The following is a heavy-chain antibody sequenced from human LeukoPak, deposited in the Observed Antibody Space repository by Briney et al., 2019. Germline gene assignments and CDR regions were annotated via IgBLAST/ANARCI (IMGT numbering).Heavy chain of an antibody. CDR2: INHSGST. CDR3: ARGSSWYRVSDY. J-gene: IGHJ4*02. V-gene: IGHV4-34*01. Sequence: SETLSLTCAVYGGSFSGYYWSWIRQPPGKGLEWIGEINHSGSTNYNPSLKSRVTISVDTPKNQFSLKLSSVTAADTAVYYCARGSSWYRVSDYWGQGTLVTVSS. D-gene: IGHD6-13*01. CDR1: GGSFSGYY.